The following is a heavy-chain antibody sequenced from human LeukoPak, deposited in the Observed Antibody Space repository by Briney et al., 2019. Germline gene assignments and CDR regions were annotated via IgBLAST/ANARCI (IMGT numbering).Heavy chain of an antibody. J-gene: IGHJ5*02. CDR3: ARHIIAAAGYYWFDP. Sequence: SSETLSLTCAVYGGSFSGYYWSWIRQPPGKGLEWIGEINHSGSTNYNPSLKSRVTISVDTSKNQFSLKLSSVTAADTAVYYCARHIIAAAGYYWFDPWGQGTLVTVSS. CDR2: INHSGST. CDR1: GGSFSGYY. V-gene: IGHV4-34*01. D-gene: IGHD6-13*01.